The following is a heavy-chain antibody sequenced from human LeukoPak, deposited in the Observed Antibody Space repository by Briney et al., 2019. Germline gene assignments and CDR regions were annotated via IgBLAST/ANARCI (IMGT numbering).Heavy chain of an antibody. J-gene: IGHJ4*02. CDR1: GGSISSGSYY. CDR2: LYSSGST. Sequence: PSQTLSLTCTVSGGSISSGSYYWTWIRQPAGKGLEWIGRLYSSGSTNYNPSLKSRVSISVDTSKNQFSLKLSSVTAEDTAVYYCATEGGPDYYDRSGYYGVDYWGQGTLVTVSS. CDR3: ATEGGPDYYDRSGYYGVDY. D-gene: IGHD3-22*01. V-gene: IGHV4-61*02.